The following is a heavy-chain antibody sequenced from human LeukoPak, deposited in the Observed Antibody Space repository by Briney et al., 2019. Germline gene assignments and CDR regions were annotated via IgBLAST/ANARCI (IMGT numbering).Heavy chain of an antibody. V-gene: IGHV5-51*01. J-gene: IGHJ6*02. CDR2: MYPGDSDT. Sequence: GESLKISCKGSGYSFNNYWIGWVRQMPGKGLEWMGIMYPGDSDTRYSPSVQGQVTISADKSTSTAYLQWSSLEASDTATYYGARHNGRARYSSSWYENGMDVWGQGTTVTVS. CDR1: GYSFNNYW. D-gene: IGHD6-13*01. CDR3: ARHNGRARYSSSWYENGMDV.